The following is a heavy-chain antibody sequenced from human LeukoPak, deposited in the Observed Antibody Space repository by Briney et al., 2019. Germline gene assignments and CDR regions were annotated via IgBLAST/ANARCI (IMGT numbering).Heavy chain of an antibody. Sequence: GGSLRLSCAASGFTFSSYAMHWVRQAPGKGLEWVAVISYDGSNKYYADSVKGRFTISRDNSKNTLYLQMNSLRAEDTAVYYCARGVGVVGATPDYWGQGTLVTVSS. V-gene: IGHV3-30-3*01. CDR2: ISYDGSNK. D-gene: IGHD1-26*01. J-gene: IGHJ4*02. CDR3: ARGVGVVGATPDY. CDR1: GFTFSSYA.